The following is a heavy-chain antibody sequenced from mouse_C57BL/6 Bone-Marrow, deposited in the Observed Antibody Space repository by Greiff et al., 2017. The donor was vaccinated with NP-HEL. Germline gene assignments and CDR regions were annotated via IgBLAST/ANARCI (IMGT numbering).Heavy chain of an antibody. J-gene: IGHJ3*01. Sequence: VQLQQSGAELVRPGASVKLSCTASGFNIKDDYMHWVKQRPEQGLEWIGWIDPENGDTEYASKFQGKATITADTSSHTAYLQLSSLTSEDAAVYYCITSYYSHYGAYWGQGTLVTVSA. V-gene: IGHV14-4*01. D-gene: IGHD2-5*01. CDR2: IDPENGDT. CDR1: GFNIKDDY. CDR3: ITSYYSHYGAY.